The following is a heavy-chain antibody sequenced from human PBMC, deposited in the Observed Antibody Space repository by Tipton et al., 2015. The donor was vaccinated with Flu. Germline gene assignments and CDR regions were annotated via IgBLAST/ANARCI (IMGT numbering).Heavy chain of an antibody. CDR2: IWYDGSNI. V-gene: IGHV3-33*01. Sequence: QVQLVQSGGGGVQPETSLRLSCKVSGFDFSVYGMHWVRQAPGKGLEWVAVIWYDGSNIHYADSVKGRFTVSRDNSRNTLYLQMNGLRAEDTAVYYCSTSLNYWGQGILVTVSS. CDR1: GFDFSVYG. J-gene: IGHJ4*02. CDR3: STSLNY.